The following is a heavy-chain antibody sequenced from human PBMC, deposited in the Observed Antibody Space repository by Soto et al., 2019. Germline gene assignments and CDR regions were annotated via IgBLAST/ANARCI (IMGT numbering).Heavy chain of an antibody. CDR3: ARVVSDLYYYYYMDV. CDR1: GGSISSYY. J-gene: IGHJ6*03. CDR2: IYYSGST. V-gene: IGHV4-59*01. Sequence: SETLSLTCTVSGGSISSYYWSWIRQPPGKVLEWIGYIYYSGSTNYNPSLKSRVTISVDTSKNQFSLKLSSVTAADTAVYYCARVVSDLYYYYYMDVWGKGTTVTVSS.